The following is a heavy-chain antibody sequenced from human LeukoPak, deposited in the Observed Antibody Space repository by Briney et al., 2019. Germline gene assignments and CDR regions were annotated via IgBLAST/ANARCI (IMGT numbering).Heavy chain of an antibody. CDR1: GGSISSYY. V-gene: IGHV4-4*07. CDR3: ARDIKDEWLVPPRDAFDI. Sequence: SETLSLTCTVSGGSISSYYWSWIRQPAGKGLEWIGRIYTSGSTNYNPSLKSRVTMSVDTSKNQFSLKLSSVTAADTAVYYCARDIKDEWLVPPRDAFDIWGQGTMVTVSS. D-gene: IGHD6-19*01. CDR2: IYTSGST. J-gene: IGHJ3*02.